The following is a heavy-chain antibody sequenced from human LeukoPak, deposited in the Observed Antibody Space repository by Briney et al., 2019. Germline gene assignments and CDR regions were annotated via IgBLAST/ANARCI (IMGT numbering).Heavy chain of an antibody. CDR3: ARCYGSGSYSHFDY. V-gene: IGHV4-59*01. D-gene: IGHD3-10*01. Sequence: SETLSLTRTVSGGSISSYYWSWIRQPPGKGLEWIGYIYYSGSTNYNPSLKSRVTISVDTSKNQFSLKLSSVTAADTAVYYCARCYGSGSYSHFDYWGKGTLVTVSS. CDR2: IYYSGST. CDR1: GGSISSYY. J-gene: IGHJ4*02.